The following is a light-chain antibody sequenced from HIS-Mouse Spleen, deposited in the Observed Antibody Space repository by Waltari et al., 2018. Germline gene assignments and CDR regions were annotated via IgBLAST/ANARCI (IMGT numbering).Light chain of an antibody. V-gene: IGLV3-10*01. CDR2: EDR. CDR3: YSTDSSGNHRV. CDR1: ALPKKY. Sequence: SYELTQPPSVSVSPGQTARITCSGDALPKKYAYWYQQKSGQAPVLVIYEDRKRTSGMPERFSGSSSGTMATLTISGAQVEDEADYYCYSTDSSGNHRVFGGGTKLTVL. J-gene: IGLJ2*01.